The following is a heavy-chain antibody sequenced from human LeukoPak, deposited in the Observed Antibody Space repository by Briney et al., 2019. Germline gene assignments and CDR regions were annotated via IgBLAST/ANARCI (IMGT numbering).Heavy chain of an antibody. J-gene: IGHJ4*02. CDR2: INPYNGNT. V-gene: IGHV1-18*04. CDR3: ARERVQLEKFEY. CDR1: GYTFIGYG. Sequence: ASVKVSCKASGYTFIGYGISWVRQAPGQGLEWMGWINPYNGNTNSAQNLQGRLTMTTDTSTSTAYMELRSLRSDDTAVYYCARERVQLEKFEYWGQGTLVTVSS. D-gene: IGHD1-1*01.